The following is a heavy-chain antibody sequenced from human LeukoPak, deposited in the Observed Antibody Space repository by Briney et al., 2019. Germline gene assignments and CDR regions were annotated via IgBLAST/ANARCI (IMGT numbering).Heavy chain of an antibody. CDR2: IWYDGSNK. V-gene: IGHV3-33*01. J-gene: IGHJ4*02. D-gene: IGHD3-22*01. Sequence: GGSLRLSCAASGFTFSSYGMHWVRQAPAKGLEWVAVIWYDGSNKYYADSVKGRFTVSRDNSKNTLYLQMNSLRAEDTAVYYCARSTTYYYGSSGYSDFDYWGQGTLVTVSS. CDR1: GFTFSSYG. CDR3: ARSTTYYYGSSGYSDFDY.